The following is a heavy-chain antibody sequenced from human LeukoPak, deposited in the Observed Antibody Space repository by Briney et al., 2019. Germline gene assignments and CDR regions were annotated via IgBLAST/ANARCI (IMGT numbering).Heavy chain of an antibody. D-gene: IGHD2-15*01. Sequence: PGGSLRLSCAASGFNFRDHWMDWVRQAPGKGLEWVGHIKTDGSETYYLDSLRGRFSISRDNTNNALYLQMNSLRVEDTAVYYCVKKNGWSPLPQGAQETLFPAPSPSTRG. CDR3: VKKNGWSPLPQGAQETLFPAPSPST. CDR2: IKTDGSET. CDR1: GFNFRDHW. J-gene: IGHJ1*01. V-gene: IGHV3-7*01.